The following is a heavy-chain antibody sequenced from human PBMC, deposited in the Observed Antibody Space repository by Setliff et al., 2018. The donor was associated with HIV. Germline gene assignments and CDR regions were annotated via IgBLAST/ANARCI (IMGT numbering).Heavy chain of an antibody. CDR3: SRGHPFDR. CDR1: GDSISSGNYY. Sequence: SETLSLTCTVSGDSISSGNYYWTWIRQPAGKALEWIGRITNTGATEYNPSLKSRVTVSVDTSQNQFSLKLTSVTAADTATYFCSRGHPFDRWGRGTLVTVSS. V-gene: IGHV4-61*02. CDR2: ITNTGAT. J-gene: IGHJ2*01.